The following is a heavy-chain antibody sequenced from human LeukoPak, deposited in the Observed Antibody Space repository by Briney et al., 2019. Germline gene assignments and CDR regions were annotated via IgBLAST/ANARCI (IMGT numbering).Heavy chain of an antibody. CDR1: GFPVSSNY. D-gene: IGHD2-2*01. CDR3: ARSKGLRYAFDY. Sequence: PGGSLRLSCAASGFPVSSNYMSWVRQAPGKGLEWVSVVYSGGSTYYADSVKGRFTISRDNSKNTLYLQMNSLRAEDTAVYYCARSKGLRYAFDYWGQGTLVTVSS. CDR2: VYSGGST. J-gene: IGHJ4*02. V-gene: IGHV3-53*01.